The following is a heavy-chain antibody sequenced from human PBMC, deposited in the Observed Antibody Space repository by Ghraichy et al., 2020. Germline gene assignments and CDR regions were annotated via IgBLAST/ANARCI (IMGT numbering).Heavy chain of an antibody. CDR3: ARGGVSARPDY. CDR1: GFSFSENA. J-gene: IGHJ4*02. Sequence: GESLRLSCAASGFSFSENAMHWVRQAPGKGLDWVTIIWYDGSNKYYTDSVKGRFTISRDNAKNTVYLQMNSLRIEDTGIYYCARGGVSARPDYWGQGTPVTGSS. V-gene: IGHV3-33*01. D-gene: IGHD6-6*01. CDR2: IWYDGSNK.